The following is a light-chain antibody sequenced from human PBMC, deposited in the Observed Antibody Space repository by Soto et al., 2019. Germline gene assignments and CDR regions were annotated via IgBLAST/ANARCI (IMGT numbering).Light chain of an antibody. CDR2: DAS. J-gene: IGKJ2*01. CDR1: QSVGNY. V-gene: IGKV3-11*01. Sequence: EVVLTQSPATLSLSPGDRATLSCWASQSVGNYLAWYQHKLGQAPRLLIYDASSRATGIPARFSGSGSGTDFTLTISRLEPEDFAVYYCQQRRDWPSFGQGTKLEIK. CDR3: QQRRDWPS.